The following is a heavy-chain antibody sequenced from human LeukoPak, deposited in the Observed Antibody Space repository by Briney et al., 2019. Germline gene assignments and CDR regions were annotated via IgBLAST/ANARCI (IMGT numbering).Heavy chain of an antibody. Sequence: SETLSLTCAVYGGSFSGYYWSWIRQPPGEGLEWIGEINHSGSTNYNPSLKSRVTISVDTSKNQFSLKLSSVTAADTAVYYCARVRSWYPTRHDAFGIWGQGTMVTVSS. CDR3: ARVRSWYPTRHDAFGI. CDR2: INHSGST. J-gene: IGHJ3*02. CDR1: GGSFSGYY. D-gene: IGHD6-13*01. V-gene: IGHV4-34*01.